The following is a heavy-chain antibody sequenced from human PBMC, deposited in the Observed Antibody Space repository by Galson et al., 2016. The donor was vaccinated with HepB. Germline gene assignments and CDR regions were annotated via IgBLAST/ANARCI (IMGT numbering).Heavy chain of an antibody. J-gene: IGHJ4*02. Sequence: SVKVSCKASGFTFTSSAVQWVRQARGQRLEWIGGIVVGSGNTNYTQNFQERVTITRDMSTSTAYMELSSLRSEDTAVYYCAADLRPGGDDSSGWDWGQGTLVTVSS. CDR2: IVVGSGNT. CDR3: AADLRPGGDDSSGWD. D-gene: IGHD3-22*01. CDR1: GFTFTSSA. V-gene: IGHV1-58*01.